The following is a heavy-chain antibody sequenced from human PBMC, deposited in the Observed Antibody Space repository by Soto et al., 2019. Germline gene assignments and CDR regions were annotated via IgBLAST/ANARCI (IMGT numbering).Heavy chain of an antibody. CDR2: ISYDGSNK. CDR1: GFTFSSYA. J-gene: IGHJ4*02. Sequence: QVQLVESGGGVVQPGRSLRLSCAASGFTFSSYAMHWVRQAPGKGLEWVAVISYDGSNKYYADSVKGRFTISRDNSKNTLYLQMNGLRAEDTAVYYCAKGLDYGDYVGPDYWGQGTLVTVSS. CDR3: AKGLDYGDYVGPDY. D-gene: IGHD4-17*01. V-gene: IGHV3-30-3*01.